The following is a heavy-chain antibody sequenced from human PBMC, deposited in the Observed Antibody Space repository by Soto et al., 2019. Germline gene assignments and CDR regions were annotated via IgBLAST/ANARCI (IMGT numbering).Heavy chain of an antibody. CDR3: ARAGTQWLRPRGWFDP. D-gene: IGHD5-12*01. J-gene: IGHJ5*02. V-gene: IGHV4-59*01. CDR1: GGSISSYY. Sequence: SETLSLTCTVSGGSISSYYWSWIRQPPGKGLEWIGYIYYSGSTNCNPSLKSRVTISVDTSKNQFSLKLSSVTAADTAVYYCARAGTQWLRPRGWFDPWGQGTLVTVSS. CDR2: IYYSGST.